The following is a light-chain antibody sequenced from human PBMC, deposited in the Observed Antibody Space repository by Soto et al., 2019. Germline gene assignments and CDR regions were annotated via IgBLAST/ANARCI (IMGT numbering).Light chain of an antibody. Sequence: DIQMTQSPSSLSASVGDRVTITCRASQSISSYLHWYQQKPGKAPNLLIYAASSLQRGVPSRFSGGGSGTDFTLTISSLQAEDFATYYCQRSFSTPLTFGGGTKVELQ. V-gene: IGKV1-39*01. J-gene: IGKJ4*01. CDR1: QSISSY. CDR2: AAS. CDR3: QRSFSTPLT.